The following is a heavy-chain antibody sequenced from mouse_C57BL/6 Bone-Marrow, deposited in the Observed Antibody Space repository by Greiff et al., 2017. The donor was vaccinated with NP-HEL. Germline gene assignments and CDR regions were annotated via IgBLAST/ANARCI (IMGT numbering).Heavy chain of an antibody. V-gene: IGHV2-2*01. CDR2: IWSGGST. J-gene: IGHJ3*01. CDR3: ARCDYDMFAY. D-gene: IGHD2-4*01. Sequence: VQLQESGPGLVQPSQSLSITCTVSGFSLTSYGVHWVRQSPGKGLEWLGVIWSGGSTDYNAAFISRLSISKDNSKSQVFFKMNSLQADDTAIYYCARCDYDMFAYWGQGTLVTVSA. CDR1: GFSLTSYG.